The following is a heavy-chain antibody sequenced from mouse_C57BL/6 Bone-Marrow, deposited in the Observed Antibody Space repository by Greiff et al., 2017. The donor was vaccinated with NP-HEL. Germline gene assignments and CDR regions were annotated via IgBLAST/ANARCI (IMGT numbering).Heavy chain of an antibody. J-gene: IGHJ4*01. V-gene: IGHV1-55*01. D-gene: IGHD1-1*01. CDR2: IYPGSGST. CDR3: ARPYYGSSYYAMDY. CDR1: GYTFTSYW. Sequence: QVQLQQPGAELVKPGASVKMSCKASGYTFTSYWITWVKQRPGQGLEWIGDIYPGSGSTNYNEKLKSKAPLTVDTSSSTAYMQPSSLTSEDSAVYYGARPYYGSSYYAMDYWGQGTSVTVSS.